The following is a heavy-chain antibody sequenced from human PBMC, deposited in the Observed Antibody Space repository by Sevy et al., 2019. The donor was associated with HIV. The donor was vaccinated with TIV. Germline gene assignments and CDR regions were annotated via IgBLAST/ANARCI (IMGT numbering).Heavy chain of an antibody. D-gene: IGHD6-6*01. CDR2: INESGNT. CDR3: ARSARAPAARRGIV. CDR1: GGSFSGYY. Sequence: SETLSLTCAVYGGSFSGYYWSWIRQPPGKGLEWIGEINESGNTNYNPSLRSRVTISVKTSKNQFSLMVNSVTAADTGVYFCARSARAPAARRGIVWGQGTLVTVSS. J-gene: IGHJ4*02. V-gene: IGHV4-34*01.